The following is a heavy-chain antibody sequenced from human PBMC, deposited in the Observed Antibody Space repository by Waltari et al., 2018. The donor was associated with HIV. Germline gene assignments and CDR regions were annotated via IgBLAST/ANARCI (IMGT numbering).Heavy chain of an antibody. D-gene: IGHD3-22*01. CDR3: ATEGYYDSSGYPHGAFDI. V-gene: IGHV1-24*01. J-gene: IGHJ3*02. Sequence: QVQLVQSGAEVKKPGASVKDYCKVSGYTCTESSMHWVRQAPGTGLEWMGGFDPEDGETIYAQKFQGRVTMTEDTSTDTAYMELSCLRSEDTAVYYCATEGYYDSSGYPHGAFDIWGQGTMVTVSS. CDR1: GYTCTESS. CDR2: FDPEDGET.